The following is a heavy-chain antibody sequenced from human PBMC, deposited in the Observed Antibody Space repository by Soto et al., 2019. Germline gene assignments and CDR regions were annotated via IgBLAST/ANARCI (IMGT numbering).Heavy chain of an antibody. D-gene: IGHD6-13*01. V-gene: IGHV3-33*01. CDR2: IWYDGSNK. Sequence: QVQLVESGGGVVQPGRSLRLSCAASGFTFSSYGMHWVRQAPGKGLEWVAVIWYDGSNKYYADSVKGRFTISRDNSKNTLYLQMNRLRAEDTAVYYCASDGLSIAAAGELDYWGQGTLVTVSS. J-gene: IGHJ4*02. CDR3: ASDGLSIAAAGELDY. CDR1: GFTFSSYG.